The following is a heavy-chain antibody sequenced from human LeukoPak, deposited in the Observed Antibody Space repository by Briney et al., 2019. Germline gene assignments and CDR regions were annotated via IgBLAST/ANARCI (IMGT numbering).Heavy chain of an antibody. Sequence: SETLSLTCTVSGASISSYSWSWIRQPPGKGLEWIGYIYYSGSTRYNPSLKSRVTISVDTSKNQFSLKLSSVTAADTAVYYCARVGILRFPSNWFCPQGTRTLVTVSS. CDR1: GASISSYS. D-gene: IGHD3-3*01. J-gene: IGHJ5*02. CDR2: IYYSGST. V-gene: IGHV4-59*01. CDR3: ARVGILRFPSNWFCP.